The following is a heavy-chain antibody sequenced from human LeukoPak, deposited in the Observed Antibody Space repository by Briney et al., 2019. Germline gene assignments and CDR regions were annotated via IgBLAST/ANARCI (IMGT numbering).Heavy chain of an antibody. Sequence: GGSLTLSCAASGFTFSSYNMNWVRHPPGKGLEWISYISSSSDTIYYADPVKGRFTSSRDNAKNSLYPQMNSLRAEDTAVYHCAKDYSHYDDSFGPWGEGTLVTVSS. CDR3: AKDYSHYDDSFGP. J-gene: IGHJ5*02. CDR2: ISSSSDTI. V-gene: IGHV3-48*01. D-gene: IGHD4-11*01. CDR1: GFTFSSYN.